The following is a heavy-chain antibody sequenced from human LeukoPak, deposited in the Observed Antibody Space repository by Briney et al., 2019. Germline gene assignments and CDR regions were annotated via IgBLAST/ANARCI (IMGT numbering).Heavy chain of an antibody. CDR2: ISSSGSTI. J-gene: IGHJ6*02. Sequence: GGSLRLSCAASGFTFSDYYMSWIRQAPGKGLEWVSYISSSGSTIYYADSVKGRFTISRDNAKNSLYLQMNSLRAEDTAVYYCARRPIKYYYYGMDVWGQGTTVTVSS. CDR3: ARRPIKYYYYGMDV. CDR1: GFTFSDYY. V-gene: IGHV3-11*01.